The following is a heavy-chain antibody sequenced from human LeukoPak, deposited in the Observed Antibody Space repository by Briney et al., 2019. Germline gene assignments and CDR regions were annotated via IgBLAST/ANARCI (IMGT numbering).Heavy chain of an antibody. CDR3: ARDRLQLQS. CDR1: GGSFSVYY. D-gene: IGHD1-1*01. J-gene: IGHJ5*02. V-gene: IGHV4-34*01. Sequence: SETLSLTCAAYGGSFSVYYWSWIRQPPGKGLEWIGEINDSGNTNYNPSLKSRVTISVDTSKNQFSLKLSSVTAADTAVYYCARDRLQLQSWGQGTLVTVSS. CDR2: INDSGNT.